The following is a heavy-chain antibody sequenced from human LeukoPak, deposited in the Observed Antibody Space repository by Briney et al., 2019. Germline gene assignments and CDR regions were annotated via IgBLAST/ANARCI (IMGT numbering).Heavy chain of an antibody. CDR2: IYYSGST. CDR3: ARDRRVGAPPYYFDY. J-gene: IGHJ4*02. Sequence: SETLSLTCTVSGGSISSYYWSWIRQPPGKGLEGMGYIYYSGSTNYNPSLKSRVTISVDTSKNQFSLKLSSVTAADTAVYYCARDRRVGAPPYYFDYWGQGTLVTVSS. CDR1: GGSISSYY. V-gene: IGHV4-59*01. D-gene: IGHD1-26*01.